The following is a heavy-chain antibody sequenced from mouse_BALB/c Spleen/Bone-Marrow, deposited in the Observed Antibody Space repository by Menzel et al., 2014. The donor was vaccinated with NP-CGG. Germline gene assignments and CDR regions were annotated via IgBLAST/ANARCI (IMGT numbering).Heavy chain of an antibody. CDR1: GFTFSDFY. J-gene: IGHJ3*01. V-gene: IGHV7-1*02. D-gene: IGHD2-10*02. CDR3: ARDVGYGNYFVY. Sequence: EVQPVESGGGLVQPGDSLRLSCATSGFTFSDFYMEWVRQPPGKRLEWIAASRNKAKYYTTEYSASVKGRFIVSRDTSQSVLYLQMNALRAEVTAIYYCARDVGYGNYFVYWGQGTLVTVSA. CDR2: SRNKAKYYTT.